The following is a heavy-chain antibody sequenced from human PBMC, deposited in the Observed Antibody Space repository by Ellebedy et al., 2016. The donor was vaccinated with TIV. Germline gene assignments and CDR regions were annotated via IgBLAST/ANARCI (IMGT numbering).Heavy chain of an antibody. D-gene: IGHD4-11*01. Sequence: PGGSLRLSCAASGFTFSSYAMSWVRQAPGKGLEWVSAISGSGGSTYYADSVKGRFTISRDNSKNTLYLQMNSLRAEDTAVYYCATLDYSNYYEENYYYGMDVWGQGTTVTASS. CDR2: ISGSGGST. CDR1: GFTFSSYA. J-gene: IGHJ6*02. V-gene: IGHV3-23*01. CDR3: ATLDYSNYYEENYYYGMDV.